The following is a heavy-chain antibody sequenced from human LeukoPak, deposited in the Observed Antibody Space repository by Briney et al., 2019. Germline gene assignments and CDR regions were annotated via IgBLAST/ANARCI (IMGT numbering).Heavy chain of an antibody. Sequence: ASVKVSCKASGYTFTGYYMHWVRQAPEQGLEWMGWINPNSGGTNYAQKFQGRVTMTRDTSISTAYMELSRLRSDDTAVYYCARIVVVAATPYYFDYWGQGTLVTVSS. CDR3: ARIVVVAATPYYFDY. J-gene: IGHJ4*02. V-gene: IGHV1-2*02. CDR1: GYTFTGYY. CDR2: INPNSGGT. D-gene: IGHD2-15*01.